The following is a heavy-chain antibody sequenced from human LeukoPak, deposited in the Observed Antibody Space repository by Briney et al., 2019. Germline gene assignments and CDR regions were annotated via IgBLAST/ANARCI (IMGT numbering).Heavy chain of an antibody. Sequence: GGSLRLSCAACGFIFSSDWMHWVRQAPGKGLVWVSRINSDGSSTSYADSVKGRFTISRDDAKNTLYLQMNSLRAEDTAVYYCARDQCSGGSCYHFGFDPWGQGTLVTVSS. D-gene: IGHD2-15*01. CDR1: GFIFSSDW. V-gene: IGHV3-74*01. J-gene: IGHJ5*02. CDR3: ARDQCSGGSCYHFGFDP. CDR2: INSDGSST.